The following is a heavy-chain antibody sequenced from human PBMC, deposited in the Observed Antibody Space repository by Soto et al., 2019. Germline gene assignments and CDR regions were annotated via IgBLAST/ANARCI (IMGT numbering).Heavy chain of an antibody. Sequence: QVQLVESGGGVVQPGRSLRLSCVGSGFTFGDYGMQWVRQAPGKGLEWVAVISYEGSSRHYADSVKGRFTISRDNTKNTLYLQMSSLRAEDTALYYCAKNQERELPRVIDFWGQGTLVTVSS. CDR1: GFTFGDYG. CDR2: ISYEGSSR. CDR3: AKNQERELPRVIDF. J-gene: IGHJ4*02. V-gene: IGHV3-30*18. D-gene: IGHD1-7*01.